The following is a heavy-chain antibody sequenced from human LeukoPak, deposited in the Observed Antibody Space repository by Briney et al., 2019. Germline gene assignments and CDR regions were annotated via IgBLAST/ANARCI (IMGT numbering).Heavy chain of an antibody. Sequence: PGGSLRLSCAASGFTFSSYAIHWVRQAPGKGLEWVALISYDGSDKYYADSVKGRFTISRDNSKNTLYLQMNSLKAEDTAVYYCAKPATVVTLDWYFDLWGRGTLVTVSS. V-gene: IGHV3-30*04. CDR3: AKPATVVTLDWYFDL. J-gene: IGHJ2*01. CDR1: GFTFSSYA. CDR2: ISYDGSDK. D-gene: IGHD4-23*01.